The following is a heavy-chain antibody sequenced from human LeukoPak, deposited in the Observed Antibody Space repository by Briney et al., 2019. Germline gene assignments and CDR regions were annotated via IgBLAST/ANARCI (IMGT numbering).Heavy chain of an antibody. CDR3: ARHQGGVIAAAPYLDAFDI. D-gene: IGHD6-13*01. J-gene: IGHJ3*02. V-gene: IGHV4-59*08. CDR2: IYYSGST. Sequence: SETLSLTCTVSGGSISSYYWSWIRQPPGKGLEWIGYIYYSGSTNYNPSLKSRVTISVDTSKNQFSLKLSSVTAADTAVYYCARHQGGVIAAAPYLDAFDIWGQGTMVTVSS. CDR1: GGSISSYY.